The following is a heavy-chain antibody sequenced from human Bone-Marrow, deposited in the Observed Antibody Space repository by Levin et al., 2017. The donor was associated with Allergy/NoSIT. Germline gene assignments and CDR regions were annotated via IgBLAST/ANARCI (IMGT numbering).Heavy chain of an antibody. CDR3: AGFCSSSNCHSVAI. CDR1: GGSFTTYA. V-gene: IGHV1-69*01. J-gene: IGHJ1*01. Sequence: PGESLKISCKASGGSFTTYAIAWVRQAPGQGLEYMGGIIPIADSPYYRQKFHGRLTITADESTTTGYMELKNLKSEDTAVYYCAGFCSSSNCHSVAIWGQGTQVTVSS. D-gene: IGHD2-2*01. CDR2: IIPIADSP.